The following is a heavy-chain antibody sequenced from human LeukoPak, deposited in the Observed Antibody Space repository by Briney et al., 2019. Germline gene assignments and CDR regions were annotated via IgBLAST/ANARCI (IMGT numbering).Heavy chain of an antibody. J-gene: IGHJ5*02. CDR1: GFSFSRYG. Sequence: TGGSLRLSCAASGFSFSRYGMHWVRQAPGKGLESVAVISYDGSNKHYTASVRGRFTISRDTSKNTLFLQLNSLRAEDTAVYYCARELWFVNAPRSWFDPWGQGTLVTVSS. CDR3: ARELWFVNAPRSWFDP. V-gene: IGHV3-30*03. CDR2: ISYDGSNK. D-gene: IGHD3-10*01.